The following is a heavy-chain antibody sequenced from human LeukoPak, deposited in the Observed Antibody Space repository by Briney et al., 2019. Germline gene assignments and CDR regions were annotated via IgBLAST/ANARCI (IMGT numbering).Heavy chain of an antibody. CDR3: AIDPNWGTHS. CDR1: GFTFSTYT. CDR2: IGSSGGGI. J-gene: IGHJ4*02. V-gene: IGHV3-23*01. D-gene: IGHD7-27*01. Sequence: GGSLRLSCAASGFTFSTYTMYWVRHPPGKRLEWVSIIGSSGGGIHYADSVKGRFTISRDNSKSALYLQMNSLRVEDTAVYYCAIDPNWGTHSWGQGVLVTVSS.